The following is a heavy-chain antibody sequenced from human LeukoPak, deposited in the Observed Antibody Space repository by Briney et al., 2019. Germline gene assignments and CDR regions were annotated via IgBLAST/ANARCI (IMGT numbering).Heavy chain of an antibody. J-gene: IGHJ3*02. CDR2: IRQDESER. Sequence: GGSLRLSCEGSGFSFSSYWMTWVRQLPGKGPEWVANIRQDESERYFADSVKGRFTISRDNAKNSLYLQMNSLRAEDTALYYCARHRFVVGATDSFDIWGQGTMVTVSS. CDR3: ARHRFVVGATDSFDI. D-gene: IGHD1-26*01. CDR1: GFSFSSYW. V-gene: IGHV3-7*01.